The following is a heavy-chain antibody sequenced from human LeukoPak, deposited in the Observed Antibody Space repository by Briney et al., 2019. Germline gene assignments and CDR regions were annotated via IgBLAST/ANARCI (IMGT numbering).Heavy chain of an antibody. V-gene: IGHV3-53*01. Sequence: PGGSLRLSCAASGFTVSSNYMSWVRQAPGKGLEWVSVIYSGGSTYYADSVKGRFTISRDNSKNTLYLQMNSLRAEDTAVYYCARDVVLLWFGELLSYGMDVGGQGTTVTVSS. J-gene: IGHJ6*02. CDR2: IYSGGST. CDR3: ARDVVLLWFGELLSYGMDV. CDR1: GFTVSSNY. D-gene: IGHD3-10*01.